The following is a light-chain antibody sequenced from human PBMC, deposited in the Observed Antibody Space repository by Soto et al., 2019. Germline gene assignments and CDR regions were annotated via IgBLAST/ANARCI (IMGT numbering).Light chain of an antibody. V-gene: IGKV1-16*01. J-gene: IGKJ5*01. CDR2: LAS. CDR1: RDIKTY. CDR3: RQYDSYPIA. Sequence: DIQMTQSPSSLSASVGDRVTMTCRASRDIKTYVAWFQQRPGKAPKSLIYLASTLHSGVPSRFSGSGSGTEFTLTLNNLQPEDFATYYCRQYDSYPIAFGQGTRLEIK.